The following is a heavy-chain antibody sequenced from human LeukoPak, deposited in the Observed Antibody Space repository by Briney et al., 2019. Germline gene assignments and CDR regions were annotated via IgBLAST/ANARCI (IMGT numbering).Heavy chain of an antibody. CDR3: AASTRIAVAAFDY. J-gene: IGHJ4*02. V-gene: IGHV4-4*02. D-gene: IGHD6-19*01. CDR1: GGSISSSNW. CDR2: IYHSGST. Sequence: SETLSLTCAVSGGSISSSNWWSWVRQPPGKGLEWIGEIYHSGSTNYNPSLKSQVTISVDKSKNQFSLKLSSVTAADTAVYYCAASTRIAVAAFDYWGQGTLVTVSS.